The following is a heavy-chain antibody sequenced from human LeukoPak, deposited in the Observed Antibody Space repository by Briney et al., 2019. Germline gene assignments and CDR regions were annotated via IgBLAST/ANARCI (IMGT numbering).Heavy chain of an antibody. D-gene: IGHD2-21*02. Sequence: SETLSLTCTGSGYSIRSGYYWGWIRQPPGKGLEWIGSIYHSGSTYYNPSLKSRVTISVDTSKNQFSLKLSSVTAADTAVYYCARGWDCGGDCYYYWGQGTLVTVSS. V-gene: IGHV4-38-2*02. CDR3: ARGWDCGGDCYYY. CDR1: GYSIRSGYY. J-gene: IGHJ4*02. CDR2: IYHSGST.